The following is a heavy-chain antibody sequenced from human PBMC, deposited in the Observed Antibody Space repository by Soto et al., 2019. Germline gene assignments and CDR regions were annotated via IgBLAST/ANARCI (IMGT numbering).Heavy chain of an antibody. CDR1: GYTFTSYD. J-gene: IGHJ6*02. V-gene: IGHV1-8*01. Sequence: QVQLVQSGAEVKKPGASVKVPCKASGYTFTSYDINWVRQATGQGLEWMGWMNPNSGNTGYAQKFQGRVTXTXXPSISTAYMELSSLRSEDTAVYYCSREVNFYGLDVWGQGTTVTVSS. CDR3: SREVNFYGLDV. CDR2: MNPNSGNT.